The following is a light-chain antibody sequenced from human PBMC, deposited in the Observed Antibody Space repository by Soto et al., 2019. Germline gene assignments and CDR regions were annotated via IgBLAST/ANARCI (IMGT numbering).Light chain of an antibody. V-gene: IGKV3-11*01. CDR3: QPRIHWPLY. CDR1: QSVSSF. Sequence: EIVLTQSPATLSLSPGERAILSCRASQSVSSFLAWYQQKPGQAPRLLIYEASNRATGIPPRFSGSGSWTDFPLTITTLEPDDCAVYYCQPRIHWPLYLGGRTKVEIK. CDR2: EAS. J-gene: IGKJ4*01.